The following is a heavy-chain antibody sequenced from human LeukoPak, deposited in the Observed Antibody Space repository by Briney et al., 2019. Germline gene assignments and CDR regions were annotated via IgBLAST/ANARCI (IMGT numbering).Heavy chain of an antibody. CDR1: GGSFSGYY. CDR3: TRGPGIAAAGLFDY. Sequence: SETLSLTCAVSGGSFSGYYWSWIRQPPGKGLEWIGEINHSGSTNYNPSLKSRVTISVDTSKNQFSLKLSSVTAADTAVYYCTRGPGIAAAGLFDYWGQGTLVTVSS. CDR2: INHSGST. J-gene: IGHJ4*02. D-gene: IGHD6-13*01. V-gene: IGHV4-34*01.